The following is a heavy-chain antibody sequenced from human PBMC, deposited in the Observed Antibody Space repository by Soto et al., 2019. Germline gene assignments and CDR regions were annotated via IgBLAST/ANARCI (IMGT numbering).Heavy chain of an antibody. CDR3: ARERVGHDFWSGYYGAFDF. D-gene: IGHD3-3*01. CDR2: INPNSGAT. V-gene: IGHV1-2*02. CDR1: GYTFIGYY. J-gene: IGHJ3*01. Sequence: ASVKVSCKASGYTFIGYYIHWVRQAPGQGLEWLGWINPNSGATNYAQKFQGRVTMTRDTSITTAYMELSRLRSDDTAIYYCARERVGHDFWSGYYGAFDFWGQGTMVTVSS.